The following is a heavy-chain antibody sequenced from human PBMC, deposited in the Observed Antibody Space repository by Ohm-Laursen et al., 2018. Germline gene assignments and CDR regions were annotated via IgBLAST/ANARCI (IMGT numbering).Heavy chain of an antibody. CDR3: ARDQGFWSGYFDY. Sequence: SLRLSCSASGFTFSSYGMHWVRQAPGKGLEWVAVISYDGSNKYYADSVKGRFTTSRDNSKNTLYMQMNSLRAEDTAVYNCARDQGFWSGYFDYWGQGTLVTVSS. V-gene: IGHV3-30*03. CDR1: GFTFSSYG. D-gene: IGHD3-3*01. CDR2: ISYDGSNK. J-gene: IGHJ4*02.